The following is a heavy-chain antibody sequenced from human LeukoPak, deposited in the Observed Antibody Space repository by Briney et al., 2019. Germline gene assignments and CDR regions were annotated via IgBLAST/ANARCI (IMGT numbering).Heavy chain of an antibody. V-gene: IGHV3-20*04. D-gene: IGHD3-22*01. J-gene: IGHJ3*02. CDR3: ARVDSSGYYLVGACDI. CDR2: INWNGGST. CDR1: GFTFDDYG. Sequence: GGSPRLSCAASGFTFDDYGMSWVRQAPGKGLEWVSGINWNGGSTGYADSVKGRFTISRDNAKNSLYLQMNSLRAEDTAVYYCARVDSSGYYLVGACDIWGQGTMVTVSS.